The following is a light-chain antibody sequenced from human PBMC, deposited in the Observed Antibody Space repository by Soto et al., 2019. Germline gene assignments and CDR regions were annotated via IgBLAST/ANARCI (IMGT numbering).Light chain of an antibody. Sequence: QSVLTQPASVSGSPGQSITISCSGTSSDVGTYNLVSWYQQYPGKAPRLMIYEVTKRPSGVSNRFSGSKSGNTASLTISGLQPEDEAGYYCCSYAGRSSSIFGTGTKVTVL. J-gene: IGLJ1*01. CDR1: SSDVGTYNL. CDR2: EVT. CDR3: CSYAGRSSSI. V-gene: IGLV2-23*02.